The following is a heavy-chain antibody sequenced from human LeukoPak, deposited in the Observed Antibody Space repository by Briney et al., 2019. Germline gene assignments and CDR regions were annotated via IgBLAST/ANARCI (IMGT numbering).Heavy chain of an antibody. V-gene: IGHV4-59*01. J-gene: IGHJ3*02. CDR1: GGSIGSYY. Sequence: SETLSLTCTVSGGSIGSYYWSWIRQPPGMGLEWIGYIYYSGSTNYNPPLKSRVTISVDTSKIQFSLKLSSVTAADTAVYYCAGAIQRYCSSTSCYYDAFDIWGPGTMVTVSS. CDR2: IYYSGST. D-gene: IGHD2-2*01. CDR3: AGAIQRYCSSTSCYYDAFDI.